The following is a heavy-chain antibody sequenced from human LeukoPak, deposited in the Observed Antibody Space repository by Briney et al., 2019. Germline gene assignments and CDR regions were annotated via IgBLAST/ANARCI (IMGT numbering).Heavy chain of an antibody. J-gene: IGHJ4*02. Sequence: GGSLRLSCAASGFTFSDYYMSWIRQAPGKGLEWVSYISSSGSTIYYADSVKGRFTVSRDNAKNSLYLQMNSLRAEDTAVYYCARGGGANYYDSSGPDYWGQGTLVTVSS. D-gene: IGHD3-22*01. CDR1: GFTFSDYY. V-gene: IGHV3-11*04. CDR2: ISSSGSTI. CDR3: ARGGGANYYDSSGPDY.